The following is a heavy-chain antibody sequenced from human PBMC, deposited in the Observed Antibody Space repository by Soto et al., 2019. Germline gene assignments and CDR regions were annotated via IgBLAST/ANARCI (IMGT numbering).Heavy chain of an antibody. D-gene: IGHD1-26*01. CDR3: AGVVGDTHHYYGRAL. CDR2: INPSGGST. V-gene: IGHV1-46*01. Sequence: QVQLVQSGAEAKKPGASVKVSCKASGYTFTSYYMHLVRHAPGQGLEWMGRINPSGGSTSYAQKLQGRVTMTRDTSTGTVYMELSSLRSDDTAVYYYAGVVGDTHHYYGRALCCQGTTDT. J-gene: IGHJ6*02. CDR1: GYTFTSYY.